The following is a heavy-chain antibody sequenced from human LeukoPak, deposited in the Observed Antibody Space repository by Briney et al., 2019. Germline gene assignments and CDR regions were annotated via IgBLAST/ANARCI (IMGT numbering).Heavy chain of an antibody. Sequence: PSETLSFTCTVSGGSISSSSYYWGWIRQPPGKGLEWIGSIYYSGSTYYNPSLKSRVTISVDTSKNQFSLKLSSVTAADTAVYYCARDVVQAAGDAFDIWGQGTMVTVSS. J-gene: IGHJ3*02. CDR2: IYYSGST. CDR3: ARDVVQAAGDAFDI. D-gene: IGHD2-2*01. V-gene: IGHV4-39*07. CDR1: GGSISSSSYY.